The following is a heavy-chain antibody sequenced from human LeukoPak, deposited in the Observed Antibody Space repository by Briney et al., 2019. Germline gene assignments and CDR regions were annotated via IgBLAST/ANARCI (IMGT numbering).Heavy chain of an antibody. CDR1: GFTFSSYW. J-gene: IGHJ4*02. D-gene: IGHD2-21*01. Sequence: GGSLRPSCAASGFTFSSYWMTWVRQAPGQGLEWVANIKEDGSAKYHVDSVKGRFTISRDNAKNSLYLQMNSLRVEDTAVYYCTRDTGCSGGACYSFYDYWGQGTLVTVSS. CDR2: IKEDGSAK. V-gene: IGHV3-7*01. CDR3: TRDTGCSGGACYSFYDY.